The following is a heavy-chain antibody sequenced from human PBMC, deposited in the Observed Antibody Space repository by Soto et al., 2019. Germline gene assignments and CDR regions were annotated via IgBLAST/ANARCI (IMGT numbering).Heavy chain of an antibody. CDR1: GGSISSGGYY. D-gene: IGHD2-15*01. V-gene: IGHV4-31*03. J-gene: IGHJ6*02. CDR3: ARDRGSSYYGMDV. Sequence: QVQLQESGPGLVKPSQTLSLTCTVSGGSISSGGYYWSWIRQPPGKGLEWIGYIYYSGSTYYNPSLKSRDTISVDTSKNQFSLKLSSVTAADTAVYYCARDRGSSYYGMDVWGQGTTVTVSS. CDR2: IYYSGST.